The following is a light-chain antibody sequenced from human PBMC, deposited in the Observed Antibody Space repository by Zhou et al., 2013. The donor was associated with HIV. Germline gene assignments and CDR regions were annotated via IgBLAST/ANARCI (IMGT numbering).Light chain of an antibody. J-gene: IGKJ4*01. CDR3: QQYNDWPT. V-gene: IGKV3D-15*01. CDR2: GAS. CDR1: QSVAIN. Sequence: EVVMTQSPATLSLSPGERATISCRASQSVAINLAWYQQKPGQGPKVLIFGASTRANGIPDRFSGSGSGTEFTLTISSLQSEDFAIYYCQQYNDWPTFGGGTKVEIK.